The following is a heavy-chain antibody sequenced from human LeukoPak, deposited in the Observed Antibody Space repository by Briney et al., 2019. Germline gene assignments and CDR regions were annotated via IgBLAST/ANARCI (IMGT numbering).Heavy chain of an antibody. CDR3: ARDDGGIAVAGYDY. D-gene: IGHD6-19*01. Sequence: PGGSLRLSCAASGCTFGSYSMNWVRQAPGKGLEWVSSISSSSSYIYYADSVKGRFTISRDNAKNSLYLQMNSLRAEDTAVYYCARDDGGIAVAGYDYWGQGTLVTVSS. V-gene: IGHV3-21*01. J-gene: IGHJ4*02. CDR1: GCTFGSYS. CDR2: ISSSSSYI.